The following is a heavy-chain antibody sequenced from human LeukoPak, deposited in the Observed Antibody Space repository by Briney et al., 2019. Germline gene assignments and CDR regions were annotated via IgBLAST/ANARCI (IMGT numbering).Heavy chain of an antibody. J-gene: IGHJ1*01. CDR2: INPNSGGT. CDR3: ARDVAPIVVVPAATGYFQH. Sequence: ASVKVSCKASGYTFTGYYMHWVRQAPGQGLEWMGWINPNSGGTNYAQKFQGRVTMTRDTSISTAYMELSRLRSDDTAVYYCARDVAPIVVVPAATGYFQHWGQSTLVTVSS. CDR1: GYTFTGYY. D-gene: IGHD2-2*01. V-gene: IGHV1-2*02.